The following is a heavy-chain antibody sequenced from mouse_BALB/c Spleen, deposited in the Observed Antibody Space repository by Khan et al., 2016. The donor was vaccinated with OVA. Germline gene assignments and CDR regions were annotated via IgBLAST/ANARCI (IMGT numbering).Heavy chain of an antibody. CDR1: GFTFSTYG. CDR2: ISTGGIYT. CDR3: ARLAYYYDSEGFAY. V-gene: IGHV5-6*01. D-gene: IGHD1-1*01. J-gene: IGHJ3*01. Sequence: DVQLVESGGDLVEPGGSLKLSCAASGFTFSTYGMSWVRQTPDKRLEWVATISTGGIYTYYPDSVRGRFPLSGDKAKNTLYLQMTSLKSEDTARFYCARLAYYYDSEGFAYWGQGTLVTVSA.